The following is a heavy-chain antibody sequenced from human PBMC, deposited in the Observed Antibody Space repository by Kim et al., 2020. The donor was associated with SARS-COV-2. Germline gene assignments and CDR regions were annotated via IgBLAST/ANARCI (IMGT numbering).Heavy chain of an antibody. CDR1: GVSITSATW. CDR2: MFHSGTT. V-gene: IGHV4-4*02. J-gene: IGHJ4*02. CDR3: IGSSGWYSLDY. D-gene: IGHD6-19*01. Sequence: SETLSLTCAVSGVSITSATWWTWVRQPPGKGLEWIGEMFHSGTTNYNPSLKSLVTISVDKSKNHFSLNLNSVTAADTAVYYCIGSSGWYSLDYWGQGTLVTVSS.